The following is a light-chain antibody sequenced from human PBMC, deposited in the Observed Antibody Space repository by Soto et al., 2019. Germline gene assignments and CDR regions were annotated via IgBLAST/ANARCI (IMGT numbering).Light chain of an antibody. CDR3: QQRSDWPLLT. Sequence: EIVLTQSPATLPLSPGDRATLSCRASESVSSYLAWYQQKPGQAPRLLIYDASNRATGIPARFSGSGSGTDFTLTISSLEPEDSAVYYCQQRSDWPLLTFGGGTKVEIK. CDR2: DAS. J-gene: IGKJ4*01. V-gene: IGKV3-11*01. CDR1: ESVSSY.